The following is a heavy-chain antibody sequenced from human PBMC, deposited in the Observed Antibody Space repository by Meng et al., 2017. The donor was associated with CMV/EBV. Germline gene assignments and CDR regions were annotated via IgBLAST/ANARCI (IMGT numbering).Heavy chain of an antibody. CDR2: IAHDGSAK. J-gene: IGHJ4*02. Sequence: VLLVESGGGVVQPGGSLSLSCAASGFTFSSSAMHWVRQPPGKGLEWVSFIAHDGSAKTYTDSVKGRFTISRDDSENTVYLEMNSLRVEDTAVYYCAKDLYYSFDYWGQGTLVTVSS. D-gene: IGHD2-8*01. CDR1: GFTFSSSA. V-gene: IGHV3-30*02. CDR3: AKDLYYSFDY.